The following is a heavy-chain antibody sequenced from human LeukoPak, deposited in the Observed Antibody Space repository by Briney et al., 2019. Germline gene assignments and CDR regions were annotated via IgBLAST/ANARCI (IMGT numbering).Heavy chain of an antibody. V-gene: IGHV1-2*02. CDR3: ARPAHYYDSSGYYRGAYDY. Sequence: ASVKVSCKASGYTFTGYYMHWVRQAPGQGLEWKGWINPNSGGTNYAQKFQGRVTMTRDTSISTAYMELSRLRSDDTAVYYCARPAHYYDSSGYYRGAYDYWGQGTLVTVSS. D-gene: IGHD3-22*01. J-gene: IGHJ4*02. CDR1: GYTFTGYY. CDR2: INPNSGGT.